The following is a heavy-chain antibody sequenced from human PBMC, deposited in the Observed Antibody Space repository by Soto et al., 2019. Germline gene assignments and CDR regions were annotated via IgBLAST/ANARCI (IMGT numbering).Heavy chain of an antibody. V-gene: IGHV3-23*01. D-gene: IGHD3-3*01. CDR2: ISGSGGST. J-gene: IGHJ6*02. CDR3: AKDSGTNYAFWSGYYTAGLGYYYYCMDV. Sequence: EVQLLESGGGLVQPGGSLRLSCAASGFTFSSYAMSWVRQAPGKGLEWVSAISGSGGSTYYADSVKGRFTISRDNSKNTLFLQMNSLRAEDTAVYYCAKDSGTNYAFWSGYYTAGLGYYYYCMDVWGQVTTVTVSS. CDR1: GFTFSSYA.